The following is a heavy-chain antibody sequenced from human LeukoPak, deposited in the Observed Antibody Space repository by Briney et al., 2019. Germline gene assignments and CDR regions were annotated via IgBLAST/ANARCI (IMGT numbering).Heavy chain of an antibody. J-gene: IGHJ4*02. CDR2: IYYSGST. CDR1: GGSISSYY. CDR3: ARGSGGYDDFDY. Sequence: SETLSLTCTVSGGSISSYYWSWIRQPPGKGLEWIGYIYYSGSTNYNPSLKSRVTISVDTSKNQFSLKLSPVTAADTAVYYCARGSGGYDDFDYWGQGTLVTVSS. V-gene: IGHV4-59*01. D-gene: IGHD5-12*01.